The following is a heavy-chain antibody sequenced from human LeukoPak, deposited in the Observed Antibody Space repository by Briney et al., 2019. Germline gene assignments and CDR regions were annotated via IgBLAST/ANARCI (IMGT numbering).Heavy chain of an antibody. CDR3: ARDEGGSSGRYVGDAFDI. D-gene: IGHD6-19*01. V-gene: IGHV1-18*01. J-gene: IGHJ3*02. Sequence: ASVKVSCKASGYTFTSYGISWVRQAPGQGLEWMGWISAYNGNTNYAQKLQGRVTMTTDTSTSTAYMELRSLRSDDTAVYYCARDEGGSSGRYVGDAFDIWGQGTMVTVSS. CDR1: GYTFTSYG. CDR2: ISAYNGNT.